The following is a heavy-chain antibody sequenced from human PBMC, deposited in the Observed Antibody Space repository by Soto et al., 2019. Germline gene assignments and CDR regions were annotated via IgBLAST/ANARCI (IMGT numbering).Heavy chain of an antibody. CDR3: ARDYGSGRGWFDP. V-gene: IGHV3-72*01. J-gene: IGHJ5*02. CDR1: GFTFSDHY. D-gene: IGHD3-10*01. Sequence: EVQLVESGGGLVQPGGSLRLSCAASGFTFSDHYMDWVRQAPGKGLEWVVRITNKANSYTTEYAASVKGRFTISSDDSKNALYLQMNRLKTEDTAVYYCARDYGSGRGWFDPWGQGNLVIVSS. CDR2: ITNKANSYTT.